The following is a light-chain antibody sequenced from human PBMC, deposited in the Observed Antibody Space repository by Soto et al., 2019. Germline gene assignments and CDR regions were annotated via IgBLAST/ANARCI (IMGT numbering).Light chain of an antibody. V-gene: IGKV1-5*01. J-gene: IGKJ4*01. CDR2: DAS. CDR3: QQYNSYSPLT. Sequence: DIQMTQSPSTLSASVGDRVTITCRASQSISSWLAWYQQKPGKAPKLLIYDASSLESGVPSRFSGSGSGTEFTLTLSRLQPDDLATYYCQQYNSYSPLTFVGVTKVAIK. CDR1: QSISSW.